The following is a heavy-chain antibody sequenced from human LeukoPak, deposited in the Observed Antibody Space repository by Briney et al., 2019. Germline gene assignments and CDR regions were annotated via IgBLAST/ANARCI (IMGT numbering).Heavy chain of an antibody. J-gene: IGHJ2*01. CDR2: ISGSGGST. V-gene: IGHV3-23*01. D-gene: IGHD2-2*01. Sequence: PGGSLRLSCAASGFTFSDYYMSWIRQAPGKGLEWVSAISGSGGSTYYADSVKGRFTISRDNSKNTLYLQMNSLRAEDTAVYYCAKGPDIVVVPAAMGNWYFDLWGRGTLVTVSS. CDR3: AKGPDIVVVPAAMGNWYFDL. CDR1: GFTFSDYY.